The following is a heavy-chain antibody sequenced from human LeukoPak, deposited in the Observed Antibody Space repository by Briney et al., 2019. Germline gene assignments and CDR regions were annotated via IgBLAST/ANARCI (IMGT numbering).Heavy chain of an antibody. CDR1: GGSISTSSYH. J-gene: IGHJ3*02. D-gene: IGHD1-14*01. CDR3: ATYLHVTGAFDI. Sequence: SETLSLTCTVSGGSISTSSYHWAWIRQPPGKGLDWIGNIYYGGTTYYNPSLQSRVTISLDTSKNQFSLKLSSVTAADAAVYYCATYLHVTGAFDIWGQGTMVTVSS. V-gene: IGHV4-39*01. CDR2: IYYGGTT.